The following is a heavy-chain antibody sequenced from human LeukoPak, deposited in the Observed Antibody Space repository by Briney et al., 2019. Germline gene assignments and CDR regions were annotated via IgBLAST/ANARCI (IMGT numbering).Heavy chain of an antibody. V-gene: IGHV3-30*04. CDR2: VSYDGSNK. J-gene: IGHJ4*02. CDR1: GFTFSSFA. CDR3: ARIRCSSGHMPPDY. Sequence: GGSLRLSCATSGFTFSSFAMYWVRQAPDKGLEWVAVVSYDGSNKYYAGSVKGRFTISRDNSNNTVSLQMNSLRAEDTAVYYCARIRCSSGHMPPDYWGQGTLVTVSS. D-gene: IGHD6-19*01.